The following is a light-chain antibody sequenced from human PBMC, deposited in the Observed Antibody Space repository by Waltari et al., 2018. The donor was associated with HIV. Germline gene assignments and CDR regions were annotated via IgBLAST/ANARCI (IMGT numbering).Light chain of an antibody. J-gene: IGKJ1*01. CDR3: QQYKSYFAWT. V-gene: IGKV1-5*03. Sequence: DIQMTQSPSTLSASVGDRVTIPCRASQSIGSWLAWYQQKSGKAPKLLLYKASSLERGVPSRFSGSGSGTEFTLTISSLQPDDLATYYCQQYKSYFAWTFGQGTKVEIK. CDR1: QSIGSW. CDR2: KAS.